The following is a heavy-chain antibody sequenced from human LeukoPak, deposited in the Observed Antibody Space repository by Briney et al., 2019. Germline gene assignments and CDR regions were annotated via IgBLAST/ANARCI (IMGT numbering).Heavy chain of an antibody. D-gene: IGHD3-10*01. J-gene: IGHJ4*02. CDR3: ATGQYYYGSGSYSL. Sequence: ASVKVSCKVSGYTLTELSMHWVRQAPGKGLEWMGGFDPEDGETIYAQKFQGRVTMTEDTSTDTAYMELSSLRSEDTAVYYCATGQYYYGSGSYSLWGQGTLVTVSS. CDR1: GYTLTELS. V-gene: IGHV1-24*01. CDR2: FDPEDGET.